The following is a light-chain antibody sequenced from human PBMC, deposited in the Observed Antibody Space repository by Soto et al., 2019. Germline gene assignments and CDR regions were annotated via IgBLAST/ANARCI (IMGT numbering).Light chain of an antibody. Sequence: EIVMTQSPTTLSVSPGERATLSCRASQSVSSKLAWYQQKPGQPPRLLIFDASARASGVPARFSGSGSGTEFILTISGLQSDDFAVYYCQQYNDWPPYTFGQGTKLEMK. J-gene: IGKJ2*01. CDR1: QSVSSK. CDR2: DAS. V-gene: IGKV3-15*01. CDR3: QQYNDWPPYT.